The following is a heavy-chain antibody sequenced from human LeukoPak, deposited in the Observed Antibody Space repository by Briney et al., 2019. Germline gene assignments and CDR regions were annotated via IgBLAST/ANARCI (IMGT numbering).Heavy chain of an antibody. D-gene: IGHD5-24*01. CDR2: IYYSGST. Sequence: PSETLSLTCTVSGGSISSSSYYWGWIRQPPGRGLEWIGSIYYSGSTYYNPSLKSRVTISVDTSKNQFSLKLSSVTAADTAVYYCARHSDGYTDYWGQGTLVTVSS. CDR3: ARHSDGYTDY. J-gene: IGHJ4*02. CDR1: GGSISSSSYY. V-gene: IGHV4-39*01.